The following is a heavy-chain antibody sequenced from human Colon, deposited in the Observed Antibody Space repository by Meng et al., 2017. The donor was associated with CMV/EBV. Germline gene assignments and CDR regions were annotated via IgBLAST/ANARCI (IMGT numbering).Heavy chain of an antibody. V-gene: IGHV3-21*01. D-gene: IGHD1-26*01. Sequence: GESLKISCAASGFPFSSYVMTWVRQAPGKGLEWVSSISSSSSYIYYADSVKGRFTISRDNAKNSLYLQMNSLRAEDTAVYYCARASIVGAPEGPWGQGTLVTVSS. J-gene: IGHJ5*02. CDR3: ARASIVGAPEGP. CDR1: GFPFSSYV. CDR2: ISSSSSYI.